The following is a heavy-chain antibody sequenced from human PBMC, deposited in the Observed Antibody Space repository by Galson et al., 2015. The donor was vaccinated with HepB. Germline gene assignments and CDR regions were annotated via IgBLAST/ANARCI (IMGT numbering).Heavy chain of an antibody. Sequence: SLRLSCAASGFTFTNYGMHWVRQAPGKGLEWVAVISYDGSNKYYADSVKGRFTISRDNSKNTLYLQMNSLRAEDTAVYYCAGDSGGTWTVWGQGTTVTVSS. CDR2: ISYDGSNK. CDR1: GFTFTNYG. V-gene: IGHV3-30*03. D-gene: IGHD2-15*01. CDR3: AGDSGGTWTV. J-gene: IGHJ6*02.